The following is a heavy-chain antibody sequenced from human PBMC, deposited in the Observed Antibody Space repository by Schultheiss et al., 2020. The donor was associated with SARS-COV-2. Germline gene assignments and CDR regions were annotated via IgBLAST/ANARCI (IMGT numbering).Heavy chain of an antibody. J-gene: IGHJ6*02. V-gene: IGHV1-18*01. CDR2: ISAYNGNT. CDR3: ARGREQWLPRYYYGMDV. D-gene: IGHD6-19*01. CDR1: GYTFTSYG. Sequence: ASVKVSCKASGYTFTSYGISWVRQAPGQGREWMGWISAYNGNTNYAQKLQGRVTMTTDTSTSTAYMELRSLRSDDTAVYYCARGREQWLPRYYYGMDVWGQGTTVTVSS.